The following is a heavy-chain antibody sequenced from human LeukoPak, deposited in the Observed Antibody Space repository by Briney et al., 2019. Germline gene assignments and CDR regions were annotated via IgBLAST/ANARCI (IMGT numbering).Heavy chain of an antibody. J-gene: IGHJ4*02. CDR1: GGSISSSSYD. CDR2: IYYSGST. V-gene: IGHV4-39*01. Sequence: SETLSLTCTVSGGSISSSSYDWGWIRQPRGKGLEWIGSIYYSGSTYYHPSLKSRLTISVDTSKNQFPLKLSSVTAADTAVYYCARRVGASVKFDYWGQGALVTVSS. D-gene: IGHD1-26*01. CDR3: ARRVGASVKFDY.